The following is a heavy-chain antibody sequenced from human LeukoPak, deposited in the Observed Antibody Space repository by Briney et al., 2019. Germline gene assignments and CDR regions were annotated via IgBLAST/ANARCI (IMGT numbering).Heavy chain of an antibody. CDR1: GFTFSSYE. V-gene: IGHV3-48*03. D-gene: IGHD1-26*01. J-gene: IGHJ5*02. CDR3: ARSLVVGATYPYH. Sequence: SGGSLRLSCAASGFTFSSYEMNWVRQAPGKGLEWISYISNSGSTIYYADSVKGRFTISRDNAKNSLYLQLNSLRAEDTAVYYCARSLVVGATYPYHWGQGTLVTVSS. CDR2: ISNSGSTI.